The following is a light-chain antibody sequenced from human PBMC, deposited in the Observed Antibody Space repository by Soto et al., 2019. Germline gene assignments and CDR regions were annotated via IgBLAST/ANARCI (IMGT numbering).Light chain of an antibody. V-gene: IGLV2-23*02. CDR3: CSYAGSSSL. CDR2: EVS. J-gene: IGLJ1*01. Sequence: QSALTQPASVSGSPGQSITISCTGTSSDVGSYNLVSWYQQHPGQAPKLMIYEVSKRPSGVSNRFSGSKSGNTASLTISGLQAEDEADYYCCSYAGSSSLFGTGTKLTVL. CDR1: SSDVGSYNL.